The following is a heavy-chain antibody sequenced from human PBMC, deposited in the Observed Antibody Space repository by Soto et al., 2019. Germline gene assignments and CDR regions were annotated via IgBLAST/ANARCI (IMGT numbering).Heavy chain of an antibody. CDR3: GRGRSGQIVVFY. D-gene: IGHD1-26*01. Sequence: ASVKVSCKASGYTFPGNYMHWVRQAPGQGLEWMALINPASGATRYAQRFQGRVTMTWDMSITTVYMELNNLSPDDTAVYYCGRGRSGQIVVFYWGQGTPVTVSS. CDR1: GYTFPGNY. CDR2: INPASGAT. J-gene: IGHJ4*02. V-gene: IGHV1-2*02.